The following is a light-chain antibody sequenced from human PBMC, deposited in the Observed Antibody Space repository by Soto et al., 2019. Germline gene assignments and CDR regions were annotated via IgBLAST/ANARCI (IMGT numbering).Light chain of an antibody. Sequence: DIQMTQSPSSLSASVGDRVTITCRASLSVSFSLNWYQQNPGKAPKLLIYSASILQSGVPSRFSGSGSGTDFTLTISSLQPEDFATYFCQQTYSSPFTFGPWTKLDIK. CDR3: QQTYSSPFT. V-gene: IGKV1-39*01. CDR2: SAS. CDR1: LSVSFS. J-gene: IGKJ3*01.